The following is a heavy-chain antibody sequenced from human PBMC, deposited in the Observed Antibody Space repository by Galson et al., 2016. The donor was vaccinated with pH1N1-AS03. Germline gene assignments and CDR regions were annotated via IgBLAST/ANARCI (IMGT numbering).Heavy chain of an antibody. CDR1: GASVGHYASY. CDR3: ARDRRDCSGGSCSQDGWFDP. Sequence: SETLSLTCSVSGASVGHYASYWGWIRQAPGKGLEWIATVSARGTTYHNPSLDSRLTISLDTSKNHFSLTLTSVTAADTAMYFCARDRRDCSGGSCSQDGWFDPWGQGTLVVVSS. J-gene: IGHJ5*02. CDR2: VSARGTT. V-gene: IGHV4-39*07. D-gene: IGHD2-15*01.